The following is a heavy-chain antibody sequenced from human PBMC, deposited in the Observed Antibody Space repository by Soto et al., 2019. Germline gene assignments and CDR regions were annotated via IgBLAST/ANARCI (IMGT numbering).Heavy chain of an antibody. CDR3: AKDQVPTVTLLDYGMDV. J-gene: IGHJ6*02. CDR1: GFTFSSYE. CDR2: ISSSGSTI. D-gene: IGHD4-17*01. Sequence: GGSLRLSCAASGFTFSSYEMNWVRQAPGKGLEWVSYISSSGSTIYYADSVKGRFTISRDNAKNSLYLQMNSLRAEDTAVYYCAKDQVPTVTLLDYGMDVWGQGTTVTVS. V-gene: IGHV3-48*03.